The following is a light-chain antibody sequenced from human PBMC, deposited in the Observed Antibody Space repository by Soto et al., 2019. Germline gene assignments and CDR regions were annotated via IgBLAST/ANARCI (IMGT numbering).Light chain of an antibody. Sequence: EMVLTQSPGTLSLSPGERATLSCRASQSVSSSYLAWYQQKPGQAPRLLLSGASSRAAGIPGRFHGSGSGTAFPLTTSRLGTEDFAVDYCHQYCCSPFTFGAGTKVELK. CDR3: HQYCCSPFT. CDR1: QSVSSSY. J-gene: IGKJ4*01. CDR2: GAS. V-gene: IGKV3-20*01.